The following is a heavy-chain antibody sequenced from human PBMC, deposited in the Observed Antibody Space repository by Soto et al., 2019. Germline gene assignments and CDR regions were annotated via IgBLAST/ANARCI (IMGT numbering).Heavy chain of an antibody. J-gene: IGHJ5*02. CDR2: ISYDGSYQ. Sequence: TGGSLRLSCASSGFTFSAYGMHWVRQGPGKGLEWVAVISYDGSYQYYADSVKGRFTISRDNSRNTLYLQMNSLGPEDTAVYYCANLDRLSQTWSDPWGQGTLVTVSS. V-gene: IGHV3-30*18. D-gene: IGHD1-1*01. CDR3: ANLDRLSQTWSDP. CDR1: GFTFSAYG.